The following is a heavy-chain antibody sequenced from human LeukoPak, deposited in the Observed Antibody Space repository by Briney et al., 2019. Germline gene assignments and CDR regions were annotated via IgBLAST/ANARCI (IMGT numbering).Heavy chain of an antibody. D-gene: IGHD3-10*01. CDR2: INHSGST. V-gene: IGHV4-34*01. Sequence: SETLSLTCAVYGGFLSAYYWSWIRQPPGKGLEWIGKINHSGSTNYNPSLKSRVTISVDTSKNQFSLKLSSVTAADTAVYYCARLNYYGSGKPEDYWGQGALVTVSS. CDR3: ARLNYYGSGKPEDY. CDR1: GGFLSAYY. J-gene: IGHJ4*02.